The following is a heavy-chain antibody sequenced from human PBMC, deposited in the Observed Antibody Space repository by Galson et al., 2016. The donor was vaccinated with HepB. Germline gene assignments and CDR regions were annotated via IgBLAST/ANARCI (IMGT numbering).Heavy chain of an antibody. V-gene: IGHV3-48*04. CDR2: ISVYRTI. J-gene: IGHJ4*02. CDR3: ARSVEGHFDY. D-gene: IGHD1-1*01. Sequence: SLRLSCAASGFTFSSYSMNWVRQAPGKGLEWVSYISVYRTIYYADSVKGRFAISRDNARNSLYLQMNTLRADDTAVYYCARSVEGHFDYWGQGILVTVSS. CDR1: GFTFSSYS.